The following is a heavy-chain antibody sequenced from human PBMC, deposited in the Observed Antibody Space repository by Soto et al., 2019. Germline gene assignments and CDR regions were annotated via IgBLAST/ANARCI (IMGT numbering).Heavy chain of an antibody. CDR2: IYYSGST. CDR1: GGSISSGDYY. D-gene: IGHD3-22*01. J-gene: IGHJ4*02. V-gene: IGHV4-30-4*01. CDR3: ARVRDDSSGYYYNDY. Sequence: SETLSLTCTVSGGSISSGDYYWSWIRQPPGKGLEWIGYIYYSGSTYYNPSLKSRVTISVDTSKNQFSLKLSSVTAADTAVYYCARVRDDSSGYYYNDYWGQGTLVTVSS.